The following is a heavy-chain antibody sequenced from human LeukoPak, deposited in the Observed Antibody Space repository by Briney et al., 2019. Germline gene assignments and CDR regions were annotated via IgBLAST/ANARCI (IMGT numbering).Heavy chain of an antibody. CDR3: ARIHRYCSGGACYVLDN. Sequence: SETLSLTCVVSGGSVSGYYCGWIRQPPGRGLEWIGYVYYSGSTNYNPSFKSRITISVDTSRNQFSLQLSSVTAADTAVYYCARIHRYCSGGACYVLDNWGQGTLVAVSS. V-gene: IGHV4-59*02. J-gene: IGHJ4*02. D-gene: IGHD2-15*01. CDR1: GGSVSGYY. CDR2: VYYSGST.